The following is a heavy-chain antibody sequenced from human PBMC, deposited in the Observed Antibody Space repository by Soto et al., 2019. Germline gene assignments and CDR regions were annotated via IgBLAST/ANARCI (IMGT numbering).Heavy chain of an antibody. J-gene: IGHJ3*02. D-gene: IGHD3-22*01. V-gene: IGHV3-30-3*01. CDR1: GLTFTNHA. CDR2: ISYDGSSE. CDR3: PRGASSAYPHEGFDI. Sequence: QVQLVESGGGVVQPGRSLRLSCAASGLTFTNHAMHWVRQAPGRGLEWVAVISYDGSSEYYADSVKGRVTFSRDNSKNTLFLQMHSLRPDDTAVYYCPRGASSAYPHEGFDIWGQGTMVIVSS.